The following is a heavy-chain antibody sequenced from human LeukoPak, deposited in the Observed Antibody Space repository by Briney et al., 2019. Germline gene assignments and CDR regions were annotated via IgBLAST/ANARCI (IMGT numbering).Heavy chain of an antibody. CDR3: ARYDSAHDAFDI. CDR1: GYTFTSHG. CDR2: ISANNGNT. Sequence: ASVKVSRKSSGYTFTSHGISWVRQAPGQGLEWMGWISANNGNTNYEQKLQGRVTMTTDTSTSTAYMELRSLRSDDTAVYYCARYDSAHDAFDIWGQGTMVTDSS. V-gene: IGHV1-18*01. J-gene: IGHJ3*02. D-gene: IGHD3-9*01.